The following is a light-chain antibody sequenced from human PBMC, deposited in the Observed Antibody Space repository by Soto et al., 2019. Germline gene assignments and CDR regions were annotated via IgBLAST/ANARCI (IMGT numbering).Light chain of an antibody. J-gene: IGLJ1*01. V-gene: IGLV2-14*01. CDR1: SSDVGGYNY. CDR2: DVS. CDR3: SSYTSSIPDV. Sequence: QSALTQPASVSGSPGQSITISCTGTSSDVGGYNYVSWYQQHPGKAPKLMIYDVSNRPSGVSNLFSGSKSGNTASLTISGLQAEDEADYYCSSYTSSIPDVFGTGTKLTVL.